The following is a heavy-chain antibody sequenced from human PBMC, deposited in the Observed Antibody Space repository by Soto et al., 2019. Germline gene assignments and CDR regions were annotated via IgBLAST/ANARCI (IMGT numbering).Heavy chain of an antibody. CDR1: GYTFSSYA. Sequence: QAQLVQSGAEVKKPGASVRVSCRASGYTFSSYAISWVRQAPGQGLEWLGWISPYNDDTKYAQKLQGRVFMTTDTPTTTAPLDLRSLGPDDTAVYYCAGGGYYDSSGSRDYHYYGMDVCGQGTTVTVSS. V-gene: IGHV1-18*01. CDR2: ISPYNDDT. J-gene: IGHJ6*02. D-gene: IGHD3-22*01. CDR3: AGGGYYDSSGSRDYHYYGMDV.